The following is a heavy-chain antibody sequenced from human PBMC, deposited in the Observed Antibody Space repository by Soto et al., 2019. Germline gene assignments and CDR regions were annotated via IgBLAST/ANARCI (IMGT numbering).Heavy chain of an antibody. J-gene: IGHJ4*02. V-gene: IGHV1-69*04. Sequence: SVKVSCKASGGTFSSYAISWVRQAPGQGLEWMGRIIPILGIANYAQKFQGRVTITADKSTSTAYMELSSLRSEDTAVYYCAREKADSTSWNYWGQGTLVTVSS. D-gene: IGHD2-2*01. CDR3: AREKADSTSWNY. CDR2: IIPILGIA. CDR1: GGTFSSYA.